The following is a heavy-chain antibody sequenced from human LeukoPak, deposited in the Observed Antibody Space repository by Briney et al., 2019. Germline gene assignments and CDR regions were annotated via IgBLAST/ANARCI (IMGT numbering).Heavy chain of an antibody. J-gene: IGHJ5*02. CDR1: GGSFSGDY. V-gene: IGHV4-34*01. CDR3: ARDMVRGVNTNWFDP. CDR2: INHSGST. D-gene: IGHD3-10*01. Sequence: PSETLSLTCAVYGGSFSGDYWSWIRQPPGKGLEWIGEINHSGSTNYNPSLKSRVTISVDTSKNQFSLKLSSVTAADTAVYYCARDMVRGVNTNWFDPWGQGTLVTVSS.